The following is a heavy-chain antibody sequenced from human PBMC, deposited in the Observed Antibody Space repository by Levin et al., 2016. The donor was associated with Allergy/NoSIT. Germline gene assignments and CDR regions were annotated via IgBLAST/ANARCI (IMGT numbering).Heavy chain of an antibody. J-gene: IGHJ1*01. V-gene: IGHV3-30*18. Sequence: WIRQPPGKGLEWVAFISYDGSDKYYADSVKGRFTISRDNSKNTLYLQMDSLRTEDTAVYFCANGGPNKVDYYGSGRITFQHWGQGTLVTVSS. CDR3: ANGGPNKVDYYGSGRITFQH. CDR2: ISYDGSDK. D-gene: IGHD3-10*01.